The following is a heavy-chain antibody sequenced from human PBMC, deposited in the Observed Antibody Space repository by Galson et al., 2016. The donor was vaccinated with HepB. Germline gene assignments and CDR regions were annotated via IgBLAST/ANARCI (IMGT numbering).Heavy chain of an antibody. D-gene: IGHD1-26*01. CDR1: GFSLSTTGVG. Sequence: PALVKPTQTLTLTCIFSGFSLSTTGVGVGWMRQPPGKTLEWLAHIYWDGDERYSPSLKSRLTITKDPSKNRVVLTMTNMDPVDTATYYCVHIVHSGSYYYSAYWGQGTLVTVAS. CDR2: IYWDGDE. J-gene: IGHJ4*02. CDR3: VHIVHSGSYYYSAY. V-gene: IGHV2-5*02.